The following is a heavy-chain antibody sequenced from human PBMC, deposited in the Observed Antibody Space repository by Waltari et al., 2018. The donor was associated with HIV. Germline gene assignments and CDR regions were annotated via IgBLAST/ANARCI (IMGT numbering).Heavy chain of an antibody. V-gene: IGHV1-18*01. CDR1: GYTFTNFG. CDR2: FNSYNGDT. D-gene: IGHD4-17*01. CDR3: ARFFPTATTTGWYLDL. Sequence: QVHLVQSGAELKKTGASVKLSCKASGYTFTNFGINWVRQAPGQGLEWMGWFNSYNGDTKYAQKFQDRVTMTTDTSTSTAYMELRSLRSDDTADYYCARFFPTATTTGWYLDLWGPGTLVTMSS. J-gene: IGHJ2*01.